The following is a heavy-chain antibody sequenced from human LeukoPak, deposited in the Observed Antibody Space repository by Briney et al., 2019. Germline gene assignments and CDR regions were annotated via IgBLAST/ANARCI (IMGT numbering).Heavy chain of an antibody. J-gene: IGHJ5*02. Sequence: SETLPLTCSLSGGSIISSSYYWAWIRQPPGMGLEWIGSIYYSGITYYNTSLKSRATVSVDTSKNQFFLHLISVTAADTAVYYCARRNGHSWDVGNWFDPWGQGTLVTVSS. V-gene: IGHV4-39*01. CDR2: IYYSGIT. CDR1: GGSIISSSYY. D-gene: IGHD6-13*01. CDR3: ARRNGHSWDVGNWFDP.